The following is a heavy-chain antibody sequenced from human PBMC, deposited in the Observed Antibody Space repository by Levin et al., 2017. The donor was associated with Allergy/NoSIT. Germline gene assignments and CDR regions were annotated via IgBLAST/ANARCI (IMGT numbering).Heavy chain of an antibody. CDR1: GYTFTDYY. CDR2: VNCNSGDS. J-gene: IGHJ4*02. D-gene: IGHD4-17*01. CDR3: ARNDYGDYVQNFDY. Sequence: GESLKISCKAAGYTFTDYYMHWVRQAPGQGLEWMGWVNCNSGDSHYAQKFQGRVTMTRDTSITTAYIELSSLRSDDTALYYCARNDYGDYVQNFDYWGQGTLVTVSS. V-gene: IGHV1-2*02.